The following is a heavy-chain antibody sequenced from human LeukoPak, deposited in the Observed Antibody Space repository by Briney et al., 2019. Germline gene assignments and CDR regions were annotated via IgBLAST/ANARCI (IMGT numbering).Heavy chain of an antibody. J-gene: IGHJ4*02. Sequence: GGSLRLSCAVSGFSVSSFGMSWVRQAPGKGLEWISAISVDGETTWYADSVKGRFIFSRDNSKNTLYLQLSSLRAEDTAVYYCAQGYSSGWFPNWGQGSLVSVSS. V-gene: IGHV3-23*01. CDR1: GFSVSSFG. D-gene: IGHD2-15*01. CDR3: AQGYSSGWFPN. CDR2: ISVDGETT.